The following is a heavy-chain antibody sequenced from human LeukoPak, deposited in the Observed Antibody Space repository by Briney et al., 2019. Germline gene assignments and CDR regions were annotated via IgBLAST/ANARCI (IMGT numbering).Heavy chain of an antibody. CDR3: AKEASSWHRSFDY. CDR2: ISSSSSTI. J-gene: IGHJ4*02. Sequence: GGSLRLSCAASGFTFSSYSMNWVRQAPGKGLEWVSYISSSSSTIYYADSVKGRFTISRDNAKNSLYLQMNSLRAEDTAVYYCAKEASSWHRSFDYWGQGTLVTVSS. V-gene: IGHV3-48*01. D-gene: IGHD6-13*01. CDR1: GFTFSSYS.